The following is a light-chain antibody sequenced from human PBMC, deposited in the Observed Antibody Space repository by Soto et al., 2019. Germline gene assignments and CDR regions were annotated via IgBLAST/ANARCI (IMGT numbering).Light chain of an antibody. V-gene: IGKV3-11*01. J-gene: IGKJ4*01. CDR3: QQRSNWPPLT. Sequence: ENVLTQSPGTLSLSPGERATLSCRASQSVFNNYLAWYQQKPGQAPRLLIYDASNRATGIPARFSGSGSGTDFTLTISSLEPEDFAVYYCQQRSNWPPLTFGGGTKVEIK. CDR2: DAS. CDR1: QSVFNNY.